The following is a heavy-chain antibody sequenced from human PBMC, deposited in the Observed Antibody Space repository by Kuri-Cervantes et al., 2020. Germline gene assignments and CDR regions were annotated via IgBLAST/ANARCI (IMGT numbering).Heavy chain of an antibody. V-gene: IGHV3-30*18. CDR2: ISYDGSNK. J-gene: IGHJ3*01. D-gene: IGHD3-22*01. CDR1: GFTFSSYG. CDR3: AKARGYYYDSSGD. Sequence: GESLKISCAASGFTFSSYGMHWVRQALGKRLEWVAVISYDGSNKYYADSVKGRFTISRDNSKNTLYLQMNSLRAEDTAVYYCAKARGYYYDSSGDWGQGTMVTVSS.